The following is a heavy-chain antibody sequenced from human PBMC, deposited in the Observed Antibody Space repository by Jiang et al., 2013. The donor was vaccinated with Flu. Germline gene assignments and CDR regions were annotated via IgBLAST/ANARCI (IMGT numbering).Heavy chain of an antibody. CDR1: GYTFSTYD. Sequence: GAEVKKPGSSVKVSCKTSGYTFSTYDINWVRQATGQGLEWMGWMNPNSGNAGIVKKFQGRVTMTRDNSITTAYMQLSGLTSDDTAVYYCARGYGSRGRNGPWGQGTLVTVSS. J-gene: IGHJ5*02. V-gene: IGHV1-8*01. CDR2: MNPNSGNA. CDR3: ARGYGSRGRNGP. D-gene: IGHD1-26*01.